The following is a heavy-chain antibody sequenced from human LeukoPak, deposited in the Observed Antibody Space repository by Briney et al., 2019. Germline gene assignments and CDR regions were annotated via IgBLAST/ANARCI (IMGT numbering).Heavy chain of an antibody. J-gene: IGHJ3*02. D-gene: IGHD2-2*02. CDR2: IYPGDSEV. CDR1: GYSFTSYW. CDR3: ARHLGYCSTTHCYIPDAFDI. Sequence: GESLKISCKGSGYSFTSYWIGWVRQMPGKGLEWMGIIYPGDSEVRYSPSFQGQVTTSADRSVNTAYLQWSSLKASDTAIYYCARHLGYCSTTHCYIPDAFDIWGQGTMVTVSS. V-gene: IGHV5-51*01.